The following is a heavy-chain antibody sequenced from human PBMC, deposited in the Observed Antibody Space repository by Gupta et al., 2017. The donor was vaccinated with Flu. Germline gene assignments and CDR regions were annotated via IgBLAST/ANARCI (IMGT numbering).Heavy chain of an antibody. CDR2: NT. V-gene: IGHV4-31*02. D-gene: IGHD2-21*02. Sequence: NTHYNPSLKSRVTISVDTSKNQLSLKLSSVTAADTAVYYCARDRDSRWFFTLGQGTLVAVSS. CDR3: ARDRDSRWFFT. J-gene: IGHJ5*02.